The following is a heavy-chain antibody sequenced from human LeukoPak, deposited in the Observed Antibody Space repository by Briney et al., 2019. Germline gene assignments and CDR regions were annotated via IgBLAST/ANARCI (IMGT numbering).Heavy chain of an antibody. CDR1: GYTFTSYY. D-gene: IGHD3-22*01. V-gene: IGHV1-46*01. J-gene: IGHJ5*02. Sequence: ASVKISCKASGYTFTSYYMHWVRQAPGQGLEWMGIINPTTGSTSYAQKFQGRVTMTRDTSTSTVYMELSSLRSEDTAVYYCARRADSSGDQYNWFDPWGQGTLVTVSS. CDR3: ARRADSSGDQYNWFDP. CDR2: INPTTGST.